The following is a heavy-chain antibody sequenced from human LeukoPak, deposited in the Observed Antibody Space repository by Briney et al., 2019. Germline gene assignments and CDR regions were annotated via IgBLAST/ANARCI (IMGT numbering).Heavy chain of an antibody. CDR2: IIPILGIA. CDR1: GGTFSSYA. D-gene: IGHD5-24*01. V-gene: IGHV1-69*04. Sequence: ASVKVSCKASGGTFSSYAISWVRQAPGQGLEWMGRIIPILGIANYAQKFQGRVTITADKSTSTAYMELSSLRSEDTAVYYCARVEVATMGFDYWGQGTLVTVSS. CDR3: ARVEVATMGFDY. J-gene: IGHJ4*02.